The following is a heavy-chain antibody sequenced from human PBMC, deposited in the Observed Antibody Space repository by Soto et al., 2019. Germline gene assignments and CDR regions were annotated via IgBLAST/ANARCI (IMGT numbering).Heavy chain of an antibody. CDR3: ATERSDIVPGAMDT. Sequence: QVQLQESGPGLVKPSETLSLSCTVSGGSFSSYYCNWVRKSAGKGLEWIGRIYPTGSTTYNPSLRSRLTMSVDTSKNQFSLRLTSMTAAYTAVYCGATERSDIVPGAMDTWGQGTLFTV. CDR1: GGSFSSYY. D-gene: IGHD2-2*01. V-gene: IGHV4-4*07. J-gene: IGHJ5*02. CDR2: IYPTGST.